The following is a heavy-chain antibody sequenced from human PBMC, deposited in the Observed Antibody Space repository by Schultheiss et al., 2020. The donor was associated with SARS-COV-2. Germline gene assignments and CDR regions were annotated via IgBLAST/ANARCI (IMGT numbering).Heavy chain of an antibody. J-gene: IGHJ4*02. Sequence: SETLSLICAVSGDSIRRSRYYWGWIRQSPEKGLEWIGSIYYDGSTDYNPSLRSRVTISLDTSKNQFSLTLTSVTAADTAVYYCASLDYYDSSGYFGYWGQGTLVTVSS. D-gene: IGHD3-22*01. CDR1: GDSIRRSRYY. CDR3: ASLDYYDSSGYFGY. V-gene: IGHV4-39*01. CDR2: IYYDGST.